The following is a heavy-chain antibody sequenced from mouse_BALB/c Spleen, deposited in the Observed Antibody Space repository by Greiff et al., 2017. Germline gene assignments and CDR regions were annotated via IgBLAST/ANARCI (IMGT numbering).Heavy chain of an antibody. CDR3: VRDGYYDPFAY. Sequence: VKLMESGPGLVAPSQSLSITCTVSGFSLTSYDISWIRQPPGKGLEWLGVIWTGGGTNYNSAFMSRLSISKDNSKSQVFLKMNSLQTDDTAIYYCVRDGYYDPFAYWGQGTLVTVSA. CDR1: GFSLTSYD. J-gene: IGHJ3*01. V-gene: IGHV2-9-2*01. D-gene: IGHD2-3*01. CDR2: IWTGGGT.